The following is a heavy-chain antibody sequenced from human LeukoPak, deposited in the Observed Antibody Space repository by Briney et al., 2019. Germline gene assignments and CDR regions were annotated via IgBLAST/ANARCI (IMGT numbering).Heavy chain of an antibody. J-gene: IGHJ4*02. D-gene: IGHD3-3*01. V-gene: IGHV3-23*01. CDR1: GFTFSSYA. Sequence: GGSLRLSRAASGFTFSSYAMSWVRQAPGKGLEWVSAISGSGGSTYYADSVKGRFTISRDNSKNTLYLQMNSLRAEDTAVYYCAKDGSTYYDFWSGTQPFDYWGQGTLVTVSS. CDR3: AKDGSTYYDFWSGTQPFDY. CDR2: ISGSGGST.